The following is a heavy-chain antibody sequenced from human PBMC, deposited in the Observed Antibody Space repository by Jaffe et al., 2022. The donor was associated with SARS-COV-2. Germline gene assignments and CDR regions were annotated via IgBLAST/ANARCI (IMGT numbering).Heavy chain of an antibody. J-gene: IGHJ4*02. CDR3: AKDIPRFDY. CDR2: ISGGGGAT. V-gene: IGHV3-23*04. CDR1: GFTFSSYA. D-gene: IGHD2-21*01. Sequence: EVQLVESGGGLVQPGGSLRLSCTASGFTFSSYAMSWVRQAPGKGLEWVSGISGGGGATYYADSVRGRFTISRDNSKTTLYLQMSSLRAEDTAVYYCAKDIPRFDYWGQGTLVTVSS.